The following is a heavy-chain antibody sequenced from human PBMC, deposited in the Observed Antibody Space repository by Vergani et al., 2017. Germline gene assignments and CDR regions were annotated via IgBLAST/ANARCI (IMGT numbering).Heavy chain of an antibody. CDR1: GYTFTSYG. Sequence: QVQLVQSGAEVKKPGASVKVSCKASGYTFTSYGISWVRQAPGQGLEWMGWISAYNGNTNYAQKLQGRVTMTTDTSTSTAYMELRSLRSDDTAVYYCARELGGGSAAGTENYYYYYGMDVWGQGTTVTVSS. J-gene: IGHJ6*02. V-gene: IGHV1-18*01. CDR2: ISAYNGNT. D-gene: IGHD6-13*01. CDR3: ARELGGGSAAGTENYYYYYGMDV.